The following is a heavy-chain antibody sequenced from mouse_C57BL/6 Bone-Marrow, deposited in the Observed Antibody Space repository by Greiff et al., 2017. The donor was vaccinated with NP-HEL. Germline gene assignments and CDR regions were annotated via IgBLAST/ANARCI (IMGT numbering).Heavy chain of an antibody. CDR3: ARGTVTTPFAY. V-gene: IGHV1-63*01. Sequence: QVQLQQSGAELVRPGTSVKMSCKASGYTFTNYWIGWAKQRPGHGLEWIGDIYPGGGYTNYNEKFKGKATLTADKSSSTAYMQFSSLTSEDAAIDYCARGTVTTPFAYGGQGTVVTVSA. CDR1: GYTFTNYW. D-gene: IGHD2-2*01. J-gene: IGHJ3*01. CDR2: IYPGGGYT.